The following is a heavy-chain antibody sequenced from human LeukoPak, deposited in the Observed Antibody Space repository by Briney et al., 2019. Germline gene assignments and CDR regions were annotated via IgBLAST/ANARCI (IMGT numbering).Heavy chain of an antibody. D-gene: IGHD5-12*01. CDR2: ISSNGGST. CDR1: GFTFSSYA. J-gene: IGHJ4*02. CDR3: VKDGTTDGGYGDFDY. V-gene: IGHV3-64D*06. Sequence: GGSLRLSCSASGFTFSSYAMHWVRQAPGKGLECVSAISSNGGSTYYADSVKGRFTISRDNSKNTLYLQMRSLRAEDTAVYYCVKDGTTDGGYGDFDYWGQGTLVTVSS.